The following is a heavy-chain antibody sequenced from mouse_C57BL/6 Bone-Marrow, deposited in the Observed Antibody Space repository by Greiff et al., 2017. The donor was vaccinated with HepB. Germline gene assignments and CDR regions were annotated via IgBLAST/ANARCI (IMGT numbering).Heavy chain of an antibody. CDR1: GYTFTSYW. J-gene: IGHJ4*01. D-gene: IGHD1-1*01. Sequence: QVQLQQPGAELVKPGASVKLSCKASGYTFTSYWMHWVKQRPGQGLEWIGMIHPNSGSTNYNEKFKSKATLTVDKSSSTAYMQLSSLTSEDAAVYYCATVSPYYYAMDYWGQGTSVTVSS. CDR3: ATVSPYYYAMDY. CDR2: IHPNSGST. V-gene: IGHV1-64*01.